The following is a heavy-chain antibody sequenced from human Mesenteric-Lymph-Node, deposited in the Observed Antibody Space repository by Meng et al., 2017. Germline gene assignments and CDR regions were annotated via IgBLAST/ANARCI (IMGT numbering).Heavy chain of an antibody. Sequence: QVQLQKWGAGLLKPSETLSLTCAVYGGSFSGYYWSWIRQPPGKGLEWIGEINHSGSTNYSPSLKSRVTISLDKSKNQLSLKLNSVTAADTAVYYCASSDYYRSDYWGQGTLVTVSS. CDR1: GGSFSGYY. J-gene: IGHJ4*02. D-gene: IGHD3-22*01. V-gene: IGHV4-34*01. CDR3: ASSDYYRSDY. CDR2: INHSGST.